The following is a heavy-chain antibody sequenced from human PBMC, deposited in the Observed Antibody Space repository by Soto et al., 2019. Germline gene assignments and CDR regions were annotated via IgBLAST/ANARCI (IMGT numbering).Heavy chain of an antibody. CDR3: ARGPTDYDPSGTFEY. CDR1: GGTVSNNY. V-gene: IGHV3-53*02. J-gene: IGHJ4*02. Sequence: EVRLVETGGGLIQPGGSLRLSCAASGGTVSNNYMSWVRQAPGKGLEWVSVVYGGGSIFYADSVKGRFTISRDNSKNTLYLQTNSLRAEDTAVYYCARGPTDYDPSGTFEYWGPGTLVTVSS. CDR2: VYGGGSI. D-gene: IGHD3-16*01.